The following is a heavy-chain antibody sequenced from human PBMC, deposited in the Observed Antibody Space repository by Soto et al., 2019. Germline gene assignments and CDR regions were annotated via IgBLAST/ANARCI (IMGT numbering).Heavy chain of an antibody. CDR1: AGSISNYH. J-gene: IGHJ5*02. D-gene: IGHD2-15*01. Sequence: QVQLQESGPGLVRPSETLSLTCSVSAGSISNYHWSWIRQPPGKGLEWIGYIFYTGKTNYNPSLKSRVTISPDTSKNQFSLRLESVTAADTAVYYCARVLEVAGGFDPWGQGTLVTVSS. CDR2: IFYTGKT. CDR3: ARVLEVAGGFDP. V-gene: IGHV4-59*01.